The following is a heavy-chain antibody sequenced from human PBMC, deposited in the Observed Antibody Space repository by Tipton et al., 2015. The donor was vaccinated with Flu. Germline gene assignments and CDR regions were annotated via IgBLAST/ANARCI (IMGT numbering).Heavy chain of an antibody. J-gene: IGHJ4*02. V-gene: IGHV3-48*03. D-gene: IGHD7-27*01. Sequence: SLRLSCAAPGFTFSNYEMNWVRQAPGKGLEWVSYISSGGSTISYADSVRGRFTISRDNAKNALFLQLNSLRAEDTAIHYCATLTGDDYWGQGILVTVSS. CDR2: ISSGGSTI. CDR3: ATLTGDDY. CDR1: GFTFSNYE.